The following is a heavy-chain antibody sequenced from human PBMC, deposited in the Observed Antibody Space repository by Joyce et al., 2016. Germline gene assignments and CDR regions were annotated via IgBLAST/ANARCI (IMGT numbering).Heavy chain of an antibody. D-gene: IGHD2-2*01. CDR3: ARGPMPPYAFDI. Sequence: QVQLVQSGAEVKKPGASVKVSCKASGYSFTDHYVHWVRQAPGQGLQWMGRINPDSGGTSYAQNFQGRVTLTRDASIATAYMELSSLRSDDTAVYFCARGPMPPYAFDIWGQGTMVTVSS. V-gene: IGHV1-2*06. J-gene: IGHJ3*02. CDR2: INPDSGGT. CDR1: GYSFTDHY.